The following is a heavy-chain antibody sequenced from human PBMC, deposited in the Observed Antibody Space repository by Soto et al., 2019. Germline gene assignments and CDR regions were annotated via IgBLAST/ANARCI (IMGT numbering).Heavy chain of an antibody. CDR1: GGSISSYY. V-gene: IGHV4-59*01. J-gene: IGHJ4*02. D-gene: IGHD5-12*01. CDR2: IYYSGST. CDR3: ARGNPYSGYDYYFDY. Sequence: PSETLSLTCTVSGGSISSYYWSWIRQPPGKGLEWIGYIYYSGSTNYNPSLKSRVTISVDTSKNQFSLKLSSVTAADTAVYYCARGNPYSGYDYYFDYXGQGTLVTVSS.